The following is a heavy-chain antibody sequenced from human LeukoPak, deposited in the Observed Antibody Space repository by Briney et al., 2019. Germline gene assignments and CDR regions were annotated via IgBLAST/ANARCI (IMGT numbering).Heavy chain of an antibody. CDR3: ARGLYSSSPYDY. Sequence: PSETLSLTCTVSGGSISSYYWSWIRQPPGKGLEWIGYIYYSGSTNYNPSLKSRVTISVDTSKDQFSLKLSSVTAADTAVYYCARGLYSSSPYDYWGQGTLVTVSS. V-gene: IGHV4-59*01. CDR2: IYYSGST. D-gene: IGHD6-6*01. CDR1: GGSISSYY. J-gene: IGHJ4*02.